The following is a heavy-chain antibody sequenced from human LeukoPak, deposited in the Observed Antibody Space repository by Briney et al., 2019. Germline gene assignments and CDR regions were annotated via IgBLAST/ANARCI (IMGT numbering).Heavy chain of an antibody. Sequence: GGSLRLSCAASGFTFSSYNMNWVRQAPGKGLEWVSSISSSSSYIYYADSVKGRFTISRDNAKNSLYLQMNSLRAEDTAVYYCARGNFAVPAATDYWGQGTLVTVSS. CDR1: GFTFSSYN. CDR2: ISSSSSYI. D-gene: IGHD2-2*01. CDR3: ARGNFAVPAATDY. V-gene: IGHV3-21*01. J-gene: IGHJ4*02.